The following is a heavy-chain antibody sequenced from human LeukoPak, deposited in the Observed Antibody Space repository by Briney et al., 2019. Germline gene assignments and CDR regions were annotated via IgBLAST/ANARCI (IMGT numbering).Heavy chain of an antibody. Sequence: GGSLRLSCAASGFTFSSSAMSWVRQAPGKGLEWVSAISGSGGSTYYADSEKGRFTISRDNSKNTLYLQMNSLRAEDPAVYYCAKVGILARYYFDYWGQGTLVTVSS. CDR1: GFTFSSSA. J-gene: IGHJ4*02. V-gene: IGHV3-23*01. D-gene: IGHD3-3*02. CDR2: ISGSGGST. CDR3: AKVGILARYYFDY.